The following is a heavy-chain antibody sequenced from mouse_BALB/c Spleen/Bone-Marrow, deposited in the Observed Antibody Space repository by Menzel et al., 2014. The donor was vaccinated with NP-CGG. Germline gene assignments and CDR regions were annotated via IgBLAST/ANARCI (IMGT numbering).Heavy chain of an antibody. CDR3: ARSYYGSSYYFDY. J-gene: IGHJ2*01. CDR1: GFTFSSFG. V-gene: IGHV5-17*02. Sequence: EVHLVESGGGLVQPGGSRKLSCAASGFTFSSFGMHWVRQAPEKGLEWVAYISSGSSTIYYADTVKGLFTISRDNPKNTLFLQMTSLRSEDTAMYYCARSYYGSSYYFDYWGQGTTLTVSS. CDR2: ISSGSSTI. D-gene: IGHD1-1*01.